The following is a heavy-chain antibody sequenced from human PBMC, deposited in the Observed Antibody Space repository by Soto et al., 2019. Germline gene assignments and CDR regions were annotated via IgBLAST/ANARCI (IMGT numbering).Heavy chain of an antibody. CDR3: AKALAYSSGWLPAYYCDY. CDR2: ISGSGGST. Sequence: GGTLRVSCAASGFTFSSHAMSWVRQAPGKGLEWVSAISGSGGSTYYADSVKGRFTISRDNSKNTLYLQMDSLRAEDTAVYYCAKALAYSSGWLPAYYCDYWGQGTLGTVAS. CDR1: GFTFSSHA. J-gene: IGHJ4*02. D-gene: IGHD6-19*01. V-gene: IGHV3-23*01.